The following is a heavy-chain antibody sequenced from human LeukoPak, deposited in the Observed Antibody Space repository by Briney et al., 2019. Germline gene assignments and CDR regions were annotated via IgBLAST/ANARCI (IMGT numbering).Heavy chain of an antibody. CDR2: ISYDGSNK. CDR1: GFTFSSYG. Sequence: GRCLRLSCAASGFTFSSYGMHWVRQAPGKGLEWLAVISYDGSNKYYADSVKGRFTISRDNSKNTLYLQMNSLRAEDTAVYYCAKDLGRSGQYYYYGMDVWGQGTTVTVSS. V-gene: IGHV3-30*18. D-gene: IGHD6-19*01. J-gene: IGHJ6*02. CDR3: AKDLGRSGQYYYYGMDV.